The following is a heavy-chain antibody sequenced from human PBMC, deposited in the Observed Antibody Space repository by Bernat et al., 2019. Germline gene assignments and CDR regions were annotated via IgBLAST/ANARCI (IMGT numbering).Heavy chain of an antibody. J-gene: IGHJ4*02. CDR2: ISSSSSTI. CDR3: ASGDYYGSGSAFDY. CDR1: GFTFSSYS. Sequence: EVQLVESGGGLVQPGGSLRLSCAASGFTFSSYSMNWVRQAPGKGLEWVSYISSSSSTIYYADSVKGRFTISRDNAKTSLYLQMNSLRDEDTAVYYCASGDYYGSGSAFDYWGQGTLVTVSS. V-gene: IGHV3-48*02. D-gene: IGHD3-10*01.